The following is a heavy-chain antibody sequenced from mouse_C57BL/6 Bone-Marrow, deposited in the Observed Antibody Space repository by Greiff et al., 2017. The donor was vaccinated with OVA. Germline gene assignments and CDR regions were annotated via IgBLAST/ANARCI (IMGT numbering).Heavy chain of an antibody. V-gene: IGHV14-1*01. CDR2: IDPEDGDT. J-gene: IGHJ3*01. Sequence: VQLQQSGAELVRPGASVKLSCTASGFNIKDYYMHWVKQRPEQGLEWIGRIDPEDGDTEYAPKFQGKATMTADTSSNTAYLQLSSLTSEDTAVYYCTTGWLLRRAWFAYWGQGTLVTVSA. CDR1: GFNIKDYY. D-gene: IGHD2-3*01. CDR3: TTGWLLRRAWFAY.